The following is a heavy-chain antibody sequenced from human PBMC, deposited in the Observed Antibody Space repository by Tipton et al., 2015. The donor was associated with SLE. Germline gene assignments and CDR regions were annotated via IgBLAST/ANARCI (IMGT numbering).Heavy chain of an antibody. D-gene: IGHD3-3*01. CDR1: GGSISSHY. V-gene: IGHV4-59*11. CDR3: ARGASGDFWSGGDYFDY. CDR2: IYYSGST. J-gene: IGHJ4*02. Sequence: TLSLTCTVSGGSISSHYWSWIRQPPGKGLEWIGYIYYSGSTNYNPSLKSRVTISVDTSKNQFSLKLSSVTAADTAVYYCARGASGDFWSGGDYFDYWGQGTLVTVSS.